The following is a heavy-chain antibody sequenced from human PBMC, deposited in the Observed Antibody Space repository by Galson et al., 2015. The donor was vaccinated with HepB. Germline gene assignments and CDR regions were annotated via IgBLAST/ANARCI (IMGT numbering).Heavy chain of an antibody. V-gene: IGHV1-2*06. J-gene: IGHJ4*02. CDR2: INPNSGDT. D-gene: IGHD4-17*01. CDR3: ASKDYGDFDY. Sequence: SVKVSCKASGYTFTDYYIHWVRQAPGQGLEWMGRINPNSGDTDYAQKFQGRVTMTRDTSITTAYMELSRLRSDDTAVYYCASKDYGDFDYWGQGALVTVSS. CDR1: GYTFTDYY.